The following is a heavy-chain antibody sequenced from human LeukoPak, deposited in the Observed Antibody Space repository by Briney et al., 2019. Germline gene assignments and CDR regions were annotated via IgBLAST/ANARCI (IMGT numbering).Heavy chain of an antibody. CDR3: TGYDSSDDAFDI. Sequence: SQTLSLTCTVSGGSISSGGYYWSWIRQHPGKGLEWIGYIYYSGSTYYNPSLKSRVTISVDTSMNQFSLKLSSVTAADTAVYYCTGYDSSDDAFDIWGQGTMVTVSS. J-gene: IGHJ3*02. V-gene: IGHV4-31*03. CDR1: GGSISSGGYY. D-gene: IGHD3-22*01. CDR2: IYYSGST.